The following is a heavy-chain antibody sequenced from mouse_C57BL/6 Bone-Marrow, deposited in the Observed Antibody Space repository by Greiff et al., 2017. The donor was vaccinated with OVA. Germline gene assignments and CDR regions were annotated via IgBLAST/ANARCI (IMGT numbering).Heavy chain of an antibody. CDR3: ASGGYEIFAY. J-gene: IGHJ3*01. V-gene: IGHV5-12*01. D-gene: IGHD3-1*01. Sequence: DVQLVESGGGLVQPGGSLKLSCAASGFTFSDYYMYWVRQTPEKRLEWVAYISNGGGSTYYPDTVKGRFTISRDNAKNTLYLQMSRLKSEDTAMYYCASGGYEIFAYWGQGTLVTVSA. CDR1: GFTFSDYY. CDR2: ISNGGGST.